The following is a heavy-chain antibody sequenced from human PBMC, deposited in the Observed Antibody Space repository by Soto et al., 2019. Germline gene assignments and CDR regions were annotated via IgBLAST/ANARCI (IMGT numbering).Heavy chain of an antibody. CDR2: ISYDGSNK. V-gene: IGHV3-30*18. Sequence: QVQLVESGGGVVQPGRSLRLSCAASGFTFSSYGMPWVRPAPGKGLEWVAVISYDGSNKYYADSVKGRFTISRDNSKNTLYLQMNSLRAEDTAVYYCAKEGMVRGVIIPPYFDYWGQGTLVTVSS. CDR3: AKEGMVRGVIIPPYFDY. CDR1: GFTFSSYG. J-gene: IGHJ4*02. D-gene: IGHD3-10*01.